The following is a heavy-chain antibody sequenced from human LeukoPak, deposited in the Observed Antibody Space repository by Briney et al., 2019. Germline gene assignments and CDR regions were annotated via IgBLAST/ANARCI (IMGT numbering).Heavy chain of an antibody. D-gene: IGHD3-10*01. CDR1: GGIISSGGYY. V-gene: IGHV4-31*03. J-gene: IGHJ5*02. CDR2: IYYSGST. Sequence: SETLSLTCTVSGGIISSGGYYWSWIRQHPGKGLEWLGYIYYSGSTYYNPSLKSRVTISVDTSKNQFSLKLSSVTAADTAVYYCARGSITMVRGVPQSGWFDPWGQGTLVTVSS. CDR3: ARGSITMVRGVPQSGWFDP.